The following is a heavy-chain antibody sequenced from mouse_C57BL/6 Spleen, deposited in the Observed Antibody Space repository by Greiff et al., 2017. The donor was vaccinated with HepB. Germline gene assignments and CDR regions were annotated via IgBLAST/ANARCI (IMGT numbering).Heavy chain of an antibody. CDR2: FYPGSGSI. CDR3: ARHEETVPWFAY. J-gene: IGHJ3*01. V-gene: IGHV1-62-2*01. Sequence: VKLVESGAELVKPGASVKLSCKASGYTFTEYTIHWVKQRSGQGLEWIGWFYPGSGSIKYNEKFKDKATLTADKSSSTVYMELSRLTSEDSAVYFCARHEETVPWFAYWGQGTLVTVSA. CDR1: GYTFTEYT. D-gene: IGHD4-1*01.